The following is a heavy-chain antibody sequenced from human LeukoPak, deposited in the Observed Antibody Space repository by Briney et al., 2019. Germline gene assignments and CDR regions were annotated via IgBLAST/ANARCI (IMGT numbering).Heavy chain of an antibody. V-gene: IGHV1-18*01. CDR1: GYTFTSYG. J-gene: IGHJ4*02. Sequence: ASVRVSCKASGYTFTSYGISWVRQAPGQGLEWMGWISAYNGNTNYAQKLQGRVTTTTDTSTSTAYMELRSLRSDDTAVYYCARGAEGVVINMYYFDYWGQGTLVTVSS. D-gene: IGHD3-3*01. CDR2: ISAYNGNT. CDR3: ARGAEGVVINMYYFDY.